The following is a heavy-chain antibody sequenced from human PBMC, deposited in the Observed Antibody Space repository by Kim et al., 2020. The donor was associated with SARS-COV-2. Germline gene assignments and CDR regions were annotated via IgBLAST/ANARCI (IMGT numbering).Heavy chain of an antibody. CDR3: ATQVVRGVIWGWFDP. J-gene: IGHJ5*02. CDR2: FAPEDGET. D-gene: IGHD3-10*01. Sequence: ASVKVSCKVSGYTLTELSMHWVRQAPGKGLEWMGGFAPEDGETIYAQKFQGRVTMTEDTSTDTAYMELSSLRSEDTAVYYCATQVVRGVIWGWFDPWGQGTLVTVSS. CDR1: GYTLTELS. V-gene: IGHV1-24*01.